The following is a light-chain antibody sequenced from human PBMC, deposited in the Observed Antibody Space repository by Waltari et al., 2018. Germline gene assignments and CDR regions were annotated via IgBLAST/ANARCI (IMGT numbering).Light chain of an antibody. CDR3: QSYDSGLSAYV. J-gene: IGLJ1*01. CDR2: GNS. Sequence: QSVLTQPPSVSGAPGPRVTISCTGSSSNIGAGYDVHWSQQHPGRAPKLLIYGNSHRPSGIPDRFSGSESGTSGSLAIIGLQAEDEADYYCQSYDSGLSAYVFGTGTKVTVL. CDR1: SSNIGAGYD. V-gene: IGLV1-40*01.